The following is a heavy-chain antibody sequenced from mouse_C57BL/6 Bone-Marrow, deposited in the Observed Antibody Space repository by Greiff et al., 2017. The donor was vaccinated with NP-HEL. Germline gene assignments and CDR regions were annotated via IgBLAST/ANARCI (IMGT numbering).Heavy chain of an antibody. D-gene: IGHD2-3*01. J-gene: IGHJ3*01. Sequence: VQLQQSGPELVKPGASVKIPCKASGYTFTDYNMDWVKQSHGKSLEWIGDINPNNGGTIYNQKFKGKATLTVDKSSSTAYMELRSLTSEDTAVYYCAREGVYDGYYAWFAYWGQGTLVTVSA. CDR3: AREGVYDGYYAWFAY. CDR2: INPNNGGT. V-gene: IGHV1-18*01. CDR1: GYTFTDYN.